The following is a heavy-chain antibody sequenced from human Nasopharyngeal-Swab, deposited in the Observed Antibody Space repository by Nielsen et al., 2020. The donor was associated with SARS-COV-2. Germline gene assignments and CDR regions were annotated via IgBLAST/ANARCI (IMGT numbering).Heavy chain of an antibody. CDR2: INPSGGST. CDR1: GYTFTSYY. CDR3: ARGENYDSSGYYSRAEYFQH. Sequence: ASVKVSCKASGYTFTSYYMHWVRQAPGQGLEWMGIINPSGGSTSYAQKFQGRVTMTRDTSTSTVYMELSSLRSEDTAVYYCARGENYDSSGYYSRAEYFQHWGQGTLVTVSS. J-gene: IGHJ1*01. D-gene: IGHD3-22*01. V-gene: IGHV1-46*01.